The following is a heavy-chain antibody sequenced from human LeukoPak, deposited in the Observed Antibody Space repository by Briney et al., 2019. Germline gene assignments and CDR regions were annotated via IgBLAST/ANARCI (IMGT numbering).Heavy chain of an antibody. CDR2: MNPNSGNT. V-gene: IGHV1-8*01. D-gene: IGHD6-6*01. J-gene: IGHJ4*02. Sequence: ASVKVSCKASGYTFTSYDINWVRQATGQGPEWMGWMNPNSGNTGYAQKFQGRVTMTRNTSISTAYMELSTLRSEDTAVYYCAARGASSSSLHPLDYWGQGTLVTVSS. CDR3: AARGASSSSLHPLDY. CDR1: GYTFTSYD.